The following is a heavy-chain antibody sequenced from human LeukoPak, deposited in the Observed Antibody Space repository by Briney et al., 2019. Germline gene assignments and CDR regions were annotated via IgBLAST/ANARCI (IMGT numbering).Heavy chain of an antibody. CDR3: ARGLAVAALRVDYYFDY. CDR2: ISSSTI. D-gene: IGHD6-19*01. V-gene: IGHV3-48*04. Sequence: PGGSLRLSCAASGFTFSSYSMNWVRQAPGKGLEWVSYISSSTIYYADSVKGRFTISRDNAKNSLYLQMNSLRAEDTAVYYCARGLAVAALRVDYYFDYWGQGTLVTVSS. J-gene: IGHJ4*02. CDR1: GFTFSSYS.